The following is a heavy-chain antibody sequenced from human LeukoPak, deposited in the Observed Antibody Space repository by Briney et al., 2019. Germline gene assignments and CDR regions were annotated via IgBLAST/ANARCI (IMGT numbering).Heavy chain of an antibody. V-gene: IGHV3-23*01. CDR1: GFTFSSYG. J-gene: IGHJ6*02. D-gene: IGHD1-26*01. CDR2: ISDSGGST. Sequence: GGSLRLSCAASGFTFSSYGMHWVRQAPGKGLEWVSAISDSGGSTYYADSVKGRFTISRDNSKNTLYLQMNSLRAEDTALYYCAKDAGEVLSTAYYYYGMDVWGQGTTVTVSS. CDR3: AKDAGEVLSTAYYYYGMDV.